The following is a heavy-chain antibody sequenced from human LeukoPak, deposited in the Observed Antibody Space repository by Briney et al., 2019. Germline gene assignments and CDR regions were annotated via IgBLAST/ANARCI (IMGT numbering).Heavy chain of an antibody. J-gene: IGHJ3*02. CDR3: ARGFGDKGWHAFDI. D-gene: IGHD3-16*01. Sequence: AGGSLRLSCAASGFTFSSYSMNWVRQAPGKGLEWVSSISSSSSYIYYADSVKGRFTISRDNAKNSLYLQMNSLRAEDTAVYYCARGFGDKGWHAFDIWGQGTMVTVSS. CDR1: GFTFSSYS. CDR2: ISSSSSYI. V-gene: IGHV3-21*01.